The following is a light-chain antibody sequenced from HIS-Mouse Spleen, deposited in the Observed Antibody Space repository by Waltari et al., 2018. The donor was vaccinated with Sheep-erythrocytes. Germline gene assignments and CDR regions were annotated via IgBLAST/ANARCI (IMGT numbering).Light chain of an antibody. J-gene: IGLJ1*01. CDR1: SRDFACYTY. CDR2: DVS. CDR3: CSYAGSYNHV. V-gene: IGLV2-11*01. Sequence: QSALTQPRSVSGSPGQSVTIPRTCTSRDFACYTYVSWYQQHPGKAPKLMIYDVSKRPSVVPARFSGSKSGNTASLTISGLQAEDEADYYCCSYAGSYNHVFATGTKVTVL.